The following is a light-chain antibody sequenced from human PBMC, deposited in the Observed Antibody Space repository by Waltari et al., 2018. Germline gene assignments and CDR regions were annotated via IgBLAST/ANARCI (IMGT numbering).Light chain of an antibody. J-gene: IGLJ2*01. CDR2: DVS. CDR3: CSYAGSSTHVL. Sequence: QSALTQPASVSGSPGQSITISCTGTSSDVGGYTYVPWYQQYPDKAPKLMIYDVSKRPSGVSNRFSGSKSGNTASLTISGLQAEDEADYYCCSYAGSSTHVLFGGGTKLTVL. V-gene: IGLV2-23*02. CDR1: SSDVGGYTY.